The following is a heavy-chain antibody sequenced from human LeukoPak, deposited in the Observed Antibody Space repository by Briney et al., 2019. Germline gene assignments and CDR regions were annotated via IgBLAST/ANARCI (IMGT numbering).Heavy chain of an antibody. V-gene: IGHV3-23*01. Sequence: PGGSLRLSCAASGFTFSSYAMSWVRQAPGKGLEWVSVISGSGDNTYYADSVKGRFTISRDNSKNTLYLQMNSLRAEDTAVYYCARGDQNAFDIWGQGTMVTVSS. D-gene: IGHD2-2*01. CDR1: GFTFSSYA. J-gene: IGHJ3*02. CDR2: ISGSGDNT. CDR3: ARGDQNAFDI.